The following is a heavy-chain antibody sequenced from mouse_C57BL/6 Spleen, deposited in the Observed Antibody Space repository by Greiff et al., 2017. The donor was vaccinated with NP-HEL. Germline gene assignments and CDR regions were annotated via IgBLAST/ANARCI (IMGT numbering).Heavy chain of an antibody. D-gene: IGHD2-3*01. CDR2: IYPRSGNT. J-gene: IGHJ4*01. Sequence: VQLQQSGAELARPGASVKLSCKASGYTFTSYGISWVKQRTGQGLEWIGEIYPRSGNTYYNEKFKGKATLTADKSSSTAYMELRSLTSEDSAVYFWARWVLREGFYYAMDYWGQGTSVTVSS. CDR3: ARWVLREGFYYAMDY. CDR1: GYTFTSYG. V-gene: IGHV1-81*01.